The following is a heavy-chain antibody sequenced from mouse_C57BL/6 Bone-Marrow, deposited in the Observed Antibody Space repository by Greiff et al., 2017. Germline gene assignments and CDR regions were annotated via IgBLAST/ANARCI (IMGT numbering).Heavy chain of an antibody. CDR1: GYTFTSYG. CDR3: ANTTVVDPFDY. CDR2: IYPRSGNT. V-gene: IGHV1-81*01. Sequence: VQLLESGAELARPGASVKLSCKASGYTFTSYGISWVKQRTGQGLEWIGEIYPRSGNTYYNEKFKGKATLTADKSSSTAYMELRSLTSEDSAVYFCANTTVVDPFDYWGQGTTLTVSS. J-gene: IGHJ2*01. D-gene: IGHD1-1*01.